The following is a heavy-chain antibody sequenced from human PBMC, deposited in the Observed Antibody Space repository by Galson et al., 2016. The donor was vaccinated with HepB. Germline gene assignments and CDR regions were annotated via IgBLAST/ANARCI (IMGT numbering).Heavy chain of an antibody. Sequence: QSGAEVKKPGESLKISCKGSGYTFTTYWIAWVRQMPGKGLEWMGIIYPADSDTRYSPSFQGQVTISVDESISTAYLQWSSLKASDTAMYYCARPGRGYCTDGVCYHGASDMWGQGTLVTVSS. J-gene: IGHJ3*02. CDR1: GYTFTTYW. CDR2: IYPADSDT. CDR3: ARPGRGYCTDGVCYHGASDM. D-gene: IGHD2-8*01. V-gene: IGHV5-51*03.